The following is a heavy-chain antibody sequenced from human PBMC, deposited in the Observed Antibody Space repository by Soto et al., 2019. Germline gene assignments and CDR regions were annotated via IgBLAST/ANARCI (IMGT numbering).Heavy chain of an antibody. V-gene: IGHV3-23*01. Sequence: LRLSCAASGFTFSNYAMTWVRQAPGKGLEWVSALSGSGVSTYYADSVMGRFTISRDNSKNTVYLQMNSLRAEDTAVYYCAKIESRFYYDSTGYYPFDYWGQGTLVTVSS. CDR1: GFTFSNYA. CDR2: LSGSGVST. CDR3: AKIESRFYYDSTGYYPFDY. J-gene: IGHJ4*02. D-gene: IGHD3-22*01.